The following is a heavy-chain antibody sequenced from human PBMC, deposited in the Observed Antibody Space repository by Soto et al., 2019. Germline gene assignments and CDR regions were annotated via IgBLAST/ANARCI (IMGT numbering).Heavy chain of an antibody. Sequence: GASVKVSCKASGYTFTGYYMHWVRQAPGQGLEWMGWINPNSGGTNSAQKFQGRVTMTRDPYISTAYMELSMLRSDDTVVYYCASGDYRGLLVYWGQGTLVTGSS. D-gene: IGHD4-17*01. CDR2: INPNSGGT. V-gene: IGHV1-2*02. CDR3: ASGDYRGLLVY. CDR1: GYTFTGYY. J-gene: IGHJ4*02.